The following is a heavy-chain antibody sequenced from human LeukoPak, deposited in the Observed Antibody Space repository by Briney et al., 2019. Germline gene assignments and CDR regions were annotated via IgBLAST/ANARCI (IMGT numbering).Heavy chain of an antibody. CDR2: IYYSGST. CDR3: AKDYGSGSYSPYYYYGMDV. J-gene: IGHJ6*02. CDR1: GGSINSYY. Sequence: SETLSLTCTVPGGSINSYYWSWIRQPPGKGLEWIGYIYYSGSTNYNPSLKSRVTISVDTSKNQFSLKLSSVTAADTAVYYCAKDYGSGSYSPYYYYGMDVWGQGTTVTVSS. D-gene: IGHD3-10*01. V-gene: IGHV4-59*01.